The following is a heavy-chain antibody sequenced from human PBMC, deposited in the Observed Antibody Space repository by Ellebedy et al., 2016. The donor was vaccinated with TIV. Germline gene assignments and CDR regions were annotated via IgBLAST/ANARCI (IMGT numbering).Heavy chain of an antibody. CDR1: GFTFSSYS. CDR3: ARDAMLWIFDS. D-gene: IGHD2-2*01. V-gene: IGHV3-48*01. CDR2: ISDSDTI. Sequence: PGGSLRLSCAASGFTFSSYSMNWVRQDPGKGLEWVSYISDSDTIYYADSVRGRFTNSRDKAKKSVYLQMNSLTVEDTAIYYCARDAMLWIFDSWGQGTLVTVSS. J-gene: IGHJ4*02.